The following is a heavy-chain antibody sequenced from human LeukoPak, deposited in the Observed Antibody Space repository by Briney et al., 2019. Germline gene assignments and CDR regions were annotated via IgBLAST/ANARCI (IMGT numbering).Heavy chain of an antibody. Sequence: GGSLRLSCAASGFTFSSYSMNWVRQAPGKGLEWISYISSRTSTIYYADSVKGRFTISRDNAKNSLYLQMNSLRDEDTAVYYCARAQYYDSSGYYYEDYFQHWGQGTLVTVSS. J-gene: IGHJ1*01. CDR1: GFTFSSYS. CDR3: ARAQYYDSSGYYYEDYFQH. D-gene: IGHD3-22*01. CDR2: ISSRTSTI. V-gene: IGHV3-48*02.